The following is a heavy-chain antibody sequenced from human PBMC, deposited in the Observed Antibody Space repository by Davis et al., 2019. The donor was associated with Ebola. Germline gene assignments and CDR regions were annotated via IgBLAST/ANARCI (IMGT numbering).Heavy chain of an antibody. V-gene: IGHV3-7*01. D-gene: IGHD3-16*02. CDR2: IKEDGSEK. CDR1: GFTFTSYA. J-gene: IGHJ3*02. CDR3: ARPITFGGVIVHDAFDI. Sequence: GGSLRLSCAASGFTFTSYAMDWVRQAPGKGLEWVANIKEDGSEKYYVDSVKGRFTISRDNAKNSLYLQMNSLRAEDTAVYYCARPITFGGVIVHDAFDIWGQGTMVTVSS.